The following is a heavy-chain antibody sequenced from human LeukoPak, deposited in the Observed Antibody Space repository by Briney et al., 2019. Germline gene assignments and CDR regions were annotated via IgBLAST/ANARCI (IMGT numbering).Heavy chain of an antibody. CDR3: ARDRPYSQWFDP. CDR2: ISGSGAYT. V-gene: IGHV3-23*01. Sequence: GGSLRLSCAASGFTFSSYAMSWVRQAPGKGLEWVSTISGSGAYTYYADSVKGRFTISRDNSKNTLYLQMNSLRAEDTAVYYCARDRPYSQWFDPWGQGTLVIVSS. CDR1: GFTFSSYA. J-gene: IGHJ5*02. D-gene: IGHD2-15*01.